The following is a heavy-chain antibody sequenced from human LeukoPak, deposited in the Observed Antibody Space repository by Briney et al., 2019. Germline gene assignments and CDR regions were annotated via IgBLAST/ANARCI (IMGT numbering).Heavy chain of an antibody. CDR3: ARARYYYDSSGYYYVFDY. D-gene: IGHD3-22*01. CDR1: GGSISSGGYS. Sequence: SETLSLTCAVSGGSISSGGYSWSWIRQPPGKGLEWIGYIYYSGSTYYNPPLKSRVTISVDTSKNQFSLKLSFVTAADTAVYYCARARYYYDSSGYYYVFDYWGQGTLVTVSS. V-gene: IGHV4-30-4*07. CDR2: IYYSGST. J-gene: IGHJ4*02.